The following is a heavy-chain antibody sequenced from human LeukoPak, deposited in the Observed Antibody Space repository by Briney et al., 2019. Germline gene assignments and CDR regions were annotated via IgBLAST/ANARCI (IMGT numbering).Heavy chain of an antibody. CDR3: ARVRVGSSWYGGSFDY. V-gene: IGHV3-21*01. J-gene: IGHJ4*02. CDR1: GFTFSSYS. CDR2: ISSSSSYI. Sequence: GGSLRLSCAASGFTFSSYSMNWVRQAPGKGLEWVSSISSSSSYIYYADSVKGRFTISRDNSKNTLYLQMNSLRAEDTAVYYCARVRVGSSWYGGSFDYWGQGTLVTVSS. D-gene: IGHD6-13*01.